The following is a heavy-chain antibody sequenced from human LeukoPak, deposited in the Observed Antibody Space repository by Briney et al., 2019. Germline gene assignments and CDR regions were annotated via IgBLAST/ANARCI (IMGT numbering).Heavy chain of an antibody. CDR2: IYYTGST. D-gene: IGHD3-22*01. CDR3: ARDYTMTHAFDI. V-gene: IGHV4-59*01. Sequence: WETLSLTCTVSGGSMSSYYWSWIRQPPGKGLEWIGYIYYTGSTNYNPSLKSRVTISVDTSKNQLSLKLSSVTAADTGVYYCARDYTMTHAFDIWGQGTLVTVFS. CDR1: GGSMSSYY. J-gene: IGHJ3*02.